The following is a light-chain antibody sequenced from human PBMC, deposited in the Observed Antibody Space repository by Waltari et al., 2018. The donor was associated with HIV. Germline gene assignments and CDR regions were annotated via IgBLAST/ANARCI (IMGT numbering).Light chain of an antibody. CDR3: QQYGSSPYT. Sequence: EIVLTQSPGTLSLSPGETATLSCRASQSVTSTYLAWYHQKPGQAPRLLIYGASSRATGIPDRFRGSGSGTDFTLTIRRLEPEDFAVDYCQQYGSSPYTFGQGTKLEIK. CDR2: GAS. J-gene: IGKJ2*01. V-gene: IGKV3-20*01. CDR1: QSVTSTY.